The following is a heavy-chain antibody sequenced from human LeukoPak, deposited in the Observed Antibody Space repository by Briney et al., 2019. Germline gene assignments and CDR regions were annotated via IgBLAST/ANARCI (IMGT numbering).Heavy chain of an antibody. CDR3: TRPSEATGSYFSVQRCVDT. CDR2: ISADGTTK. D-gene: IGHD3-10*01. J-gene: IGHJ5*02. V-gene: IGHV3-30*01. Sequence: GWSLRLSCAASGFIFRNYAMHWVRQAAGKGLEWVSVISADGTTKYYADSVKGRFTISRDDSQNALYLQMNGLTTEDRAVYYCTRPSEATGSYFSVQRCVDTWGQGTLVTDSS. CDR1: GFIFRNYA.